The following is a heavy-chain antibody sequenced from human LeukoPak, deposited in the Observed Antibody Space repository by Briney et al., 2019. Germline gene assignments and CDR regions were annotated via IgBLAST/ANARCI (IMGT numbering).Heavy chain of an antibody. CDR2: FGPEDGET. Sequence: GASVKVSCKVSGYTLTELSMHWVRRAPGKGLEWMGGFGPEDGETIYAQKFQGRVTMTEDTSTDTAYMELSSLRSEDTAVYYCATDPPPDSSGYSFGYWGQGTLVTVSS. CDR1: GYTLTELS. D-gene: IGHD3-22*01. V-gene: IGHV1-24*01. J-gene: IGHJ4*02. CDR3: ATDPPPDSSGYSFGY.